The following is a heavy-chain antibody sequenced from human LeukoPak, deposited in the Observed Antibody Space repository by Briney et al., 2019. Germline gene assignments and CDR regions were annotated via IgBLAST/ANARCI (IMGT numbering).Heavy chain of an antibody. Sequence: GGSLRLSCAASGFTFSSYWMSWVRQAPGKGLEWVANIKQDGSEKYYVDSVKGRFTISRDNAKNSLYLQMNSLRAEDTAVYYWARRGGSSTSSWSHICWFDPWGQGTLVTVSS. V-gene: IGHV3-7*05. CDR2: IKQDGSEK. CDR1: GFTFSSYW. J-gene: IGHJ5*02. D-gene: IGHD6-13*01. CDR3: ARRGGSSTSSWSHICWFDP.